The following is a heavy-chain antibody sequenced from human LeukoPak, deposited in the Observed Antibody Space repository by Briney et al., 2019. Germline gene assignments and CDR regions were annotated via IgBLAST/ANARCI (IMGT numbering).Heavy chain of an antibody. CDR2: IYYSGST. J-gene: IGHJ5*02. Sequence: PSETLSLTCTVSGGSISSSSYYWGWIRHPPGKGLEWIGSIYYSGSTYYNPSLKSRVTISVDTSKNQFSLKLSSVTAADTAAYYCARCAYYDFWSGYTDPTNWFDPWGQGTLVTVSS. CDR1: GGSISSSSYY. V-gene: IGHV4-39*07. CDR3: ARCAYYDFWSGYTDPTNWFDP. D-gene: IGHD3-3*01.